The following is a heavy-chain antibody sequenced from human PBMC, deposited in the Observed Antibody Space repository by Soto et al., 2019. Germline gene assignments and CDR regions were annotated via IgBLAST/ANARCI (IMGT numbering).Heavy chain of an antibody. J-gene: IGHJ3*01. CDR2: IYPDSGET. D-gene: IGHD2-2*01. CDR1: GYTSSGHY. V-gene: IGHV1-2*04. CDR3: ARLCSISSCLCDAHDV. Sequence: QAQLVQSGAEVKKPGASVKVSCKASGYTSSGHYIHWMRQAPGQGLEWMGWIYPDSGETKFAQKFQGLVTMTRDTSKSTVDMELSRLISADTAVYYCARLCSISSCLCDAHDVWGQGTLVTVS.